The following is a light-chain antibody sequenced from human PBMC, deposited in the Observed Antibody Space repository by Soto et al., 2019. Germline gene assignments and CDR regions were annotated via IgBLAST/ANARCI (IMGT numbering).Light chain of an antibody. J-gene: IGKJ1*01. CDR2: GAS. CDR1: QSVSSSY. Sequence: EIVLTQSPGTLSLSPGERATLSCRASQSVSSSYLAWYQQKPGQAPRLLIYGASTRATGIPDRFSGSGSGTDFTLTISTLEPEDFAVYYCQQYGSSRWTFGQGTNV. V-gene: IGKV3-20*01. CDR3: QQYGSSRWT.